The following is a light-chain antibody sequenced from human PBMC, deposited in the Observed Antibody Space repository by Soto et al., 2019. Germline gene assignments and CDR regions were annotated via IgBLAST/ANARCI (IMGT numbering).Light chain of an antibody. CDR1: RSDVGANHY. CDR3: LSYDRSMSAYV. V-gene: IGLV2-14*01. J-gene: IGLJ1*01. CDR2: EVT. Sequence: QAVLTQPASVFGSPGQSITNSCTGTRSDVGANHYVSWYQQYPGEAPKVIIYEVTNRPSGVSNRFSGSKSDHTDSLTISGLQVADEADYYCLSYDRSMSAYVFGLGTKVTVL.